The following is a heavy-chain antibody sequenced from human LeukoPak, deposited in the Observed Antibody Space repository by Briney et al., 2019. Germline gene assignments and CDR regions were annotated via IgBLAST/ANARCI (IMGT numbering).Heavy chain of an antibody. V-gene: IGHV1-2*02. Sequence: ASVKVSCKASGYTFTGYYIHWVRQAPGQGLEWMGWITPNSGGTNYAPKFQGRVTMTRDTSISTAYMELSRLTFDDTTIYYCATTLHIVVVTWHAFDIWGQGTMVTVSS. J-gene: IGHJ3*02. CDR1: GYTFTGYY. D-gene: IGHD2-21*02. CDR2: ITPNSGGT. CDR3: ATTLHIVVVTWHAFDI.